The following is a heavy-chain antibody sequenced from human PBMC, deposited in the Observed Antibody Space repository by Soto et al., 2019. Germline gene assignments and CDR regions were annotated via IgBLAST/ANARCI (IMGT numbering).Heavy chain of an antibody. Sequence: DVQLLESGGGLVQPGGSLRLSCTASEFTFRNYAMSWVRQAPGKGLEWVSAIGASGAGTHYSDSVKGRFTISRDNSKNSVYVQMNSLRAEDTGVYYCAKCAVLSATSGVWCNWFGPWGQGTLVTVSS. CDR1: EFTFRNYA. D-gene: IGHD2-21*01. CDR3: AKCAVLSATSGVWCNWFGP. CDR2: IGASGAGT. J-gene: IGHJ5*02. V-gene: IGHV3-23*01.